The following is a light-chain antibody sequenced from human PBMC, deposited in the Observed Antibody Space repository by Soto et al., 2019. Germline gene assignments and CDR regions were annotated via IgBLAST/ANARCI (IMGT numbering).Light chain of an antibody. V-gene: IGKV1-39*01. J-gene: IGKJ3*01. CDR3: QQSYSTPPFT. CDR1: QDIAIY. Sequence: IQLTQSPSSLSASVGDRVTITCRASQDIAIYLAWYQQKPGEAPKLLIYEASSLESGVPSRFSGSGSGTDFTLTISSLQPEDSATYYCQQSYSTPPFTFGPGTRVDI. CDR2: EAS.